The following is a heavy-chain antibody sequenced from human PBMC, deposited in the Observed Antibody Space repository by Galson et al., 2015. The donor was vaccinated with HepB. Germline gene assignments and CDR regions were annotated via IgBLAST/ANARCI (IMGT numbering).Heavy chain of an antibody. CDR1: GYTFTSYG. Sequence: SVKVSCKASGYTFTSYGISWVRQAPGQGLEWMGWISAYNGNTNYAQKLQGRVTMTTDTSTSTAYMELRSLRSDDTAVYYCARAGPYYGVVRRALDIWGQGTMVTVSS. V-gene: IGHV1-18*01. D-gene: IGHD4-17*01. CDR3: ARAGPYYGVVRRALDI. CDR2: ISAYNGNT. J-gene: IGHJ3*02.